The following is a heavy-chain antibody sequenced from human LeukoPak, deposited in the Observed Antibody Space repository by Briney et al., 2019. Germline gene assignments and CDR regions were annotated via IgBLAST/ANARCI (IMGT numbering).Heavy chain of an antibody. D-gene: IGHD1-26*01. V-gene: IGHV4-61*02. CDR2: IYSSGST. CDR3: ARLGSGSYCDY. J-gene: IGHJ4*02. CDR1: GGSISSASYY. Sequence: PSQTLSLTCTVSGGSISSASYYWSWIRQPAGKGLEWIGRIYSSGSTNYNPSLKSRVTISVDTSKNQFSLKLSSVTAADTAVYYCARLGSGSYCDYWGQGTLVTVSS.